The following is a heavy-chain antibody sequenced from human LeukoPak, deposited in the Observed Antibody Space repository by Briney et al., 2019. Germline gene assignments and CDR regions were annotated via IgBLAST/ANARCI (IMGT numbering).Heavy chain of an antibody. V-gene: IGHV4-38-2*02. CDR2: IYHSGST. CDR1: GYSISSGYY. J-gene: IGHJ4*02. D-gene: IGHD3-10*01. Sequence: SETLSLTCTVSGYSISSGYYWGWIRQPPGKGLEWIGSIYHSGSTYYNPSLKSRVTISVDTSKNQFSLKLSSVTAADTAVYYCARDSRRGYYGSGSYLKLVDYWGQGTLVTVSS. CDR3: ARDSRRGYYGSGSYLKLVDY.